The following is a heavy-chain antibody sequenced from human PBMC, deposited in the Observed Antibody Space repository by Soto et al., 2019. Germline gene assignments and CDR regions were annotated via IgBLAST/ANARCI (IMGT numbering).Heavy chain of an antibody. D-gene: IGHD2-21*02. J-gene: IGHJ4*02. V-gene: IGHV3-30*18. Sequence: GGSLRLSCAASGFTFSSYGMHWVRQAPGKGLEWVTVISYDGSNKYYADSVKGRFTVSRDKSKNTLYLQVNSLRAEDTAVYYCAKDKVPVVVTAPFDYWGQGTLVTVSS. CDR3: AKDKVPVVVTAPFDY. CDR2: ISYDGSNK. CDR1: GFTFSSYG.